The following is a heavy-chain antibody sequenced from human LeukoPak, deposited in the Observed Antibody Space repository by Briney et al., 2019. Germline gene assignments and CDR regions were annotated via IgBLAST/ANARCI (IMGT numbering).Heavy chain of an antibody. D-gene: IGHD3-22*01. Sequence: GGSLRLSCAASGFTFSSYSMNWVRQAPGKGLEWVSSISSDNNYINYADSVKGRFTISRDNAKNSLYLQMNSLRVEDTAVYYCARAPGAMIVLDWGQGTLVTVSS. CDR2: ISSDNNYI. V-gene: IGHV3-21*01. J-gene: IGHJ4*02. CDR3: ARAPGAMIVLD. CDR1: GFTFSSYS.